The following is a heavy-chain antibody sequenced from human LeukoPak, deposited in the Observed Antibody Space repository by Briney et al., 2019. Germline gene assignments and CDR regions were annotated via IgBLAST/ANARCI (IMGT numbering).Heavy chain of an antibody. Sequence: PSETLSLTCAVYGGSFSGYYWSWIRQPPGKGLEWIGEINHSGSNNYNPSLKSRVTISVDTSKNQFSLKLSSVTAADTAVYYCARGKYYGSGSSKRYYYYGMDVWGQGTTVTVSS. V-gene: IGHV4-34*01. J-gene: IGHJ6*02. CDR3: ARGKYYGSGSSKRYYYYGMDV. CDR1: GGSFSGYY. D-gene: IGHD3-10*01. CDR2: INHSGSN.